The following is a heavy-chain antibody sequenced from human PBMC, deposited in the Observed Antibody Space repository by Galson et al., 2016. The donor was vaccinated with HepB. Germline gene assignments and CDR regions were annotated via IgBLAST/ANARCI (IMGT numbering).Heavy chain of an antibody. CDR1: GASVGSHS. Sequence: ETLSLTCSVSGASVGSHSWSWVRQSPEKGLEWIGYAYADGPSKYNPSLESRVTISLDRARNPFSLKVTSVTAADTAVYFCVRDKSSVLDIWGQGTVVTVSS. CDR2: AYADGPS. CDR3: VRDKSSVLDI. V-gene: IGHV4-59*02. J-gene: IGHJ3*02. D-gene: IGHD6-6*01.